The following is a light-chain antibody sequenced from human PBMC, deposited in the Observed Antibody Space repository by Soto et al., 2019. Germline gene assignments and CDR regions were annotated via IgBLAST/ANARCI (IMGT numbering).Light chain of an antibody. Sequence: QSVLTQPPSASGTPGQRVTISCSGSSSNIGSNYVYWYQQLPGSAPKLLIYGSKNRPSGVPDRFSGSKSDTSASLAITGLQSEDEADYYCHAYDSSLDAFVFGTGTKVTVL. CDR2: GSK. CDR3: HAYDSSLDAFV. V-gene: IGLV1-47*02. CDR1: SSNIGSNY. J-gene: IGLJ1*01.